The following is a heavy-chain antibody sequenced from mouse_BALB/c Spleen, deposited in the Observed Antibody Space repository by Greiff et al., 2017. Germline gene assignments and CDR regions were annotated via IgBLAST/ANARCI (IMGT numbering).Heavy chain of an antibody. CDR2: IRNKANGYTT. J-gene: IGHJ3*01. Sequence: EVKLLESGGVLVQPGGSLRLSCATSGFTFTDYYMSWVRQPPGKALEWLGFIRNKANGYTTEYSASVKGRFTISRDNSQSILYLQMNTLRAEDSATYYCARGAGSGCAYWGQGTLVTVSA. V-gene: IGHV7-3*02. CDR3: ARGAGSGCAY. CDR1: GFTFTDYY. D-gene: IGHD1-1*01.